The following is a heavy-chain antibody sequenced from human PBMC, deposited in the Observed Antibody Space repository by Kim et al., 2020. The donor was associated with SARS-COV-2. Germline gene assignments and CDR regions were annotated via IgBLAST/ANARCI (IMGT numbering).Heavy chain of an antibody. CDR3: ARDDNTYYYGSGSYVPDY. V-gene: IGHV3-33*01. D-gene: IGHD3-10*01. Sequence: GGTLRLSCAASGFTFSSDGMHCVRQAPGKGLEWVAVIWYDGSNQYDSDAVKGRFTIYRDNSKNTLYLQMNSLRAEDTAVYYCARDDNTYYYGSGSYVPDYWGQITLVTVSS. CDR1: GFTFSSDG. CDR2: IWYDGSNQ. J-gene: IGHJ4*02.